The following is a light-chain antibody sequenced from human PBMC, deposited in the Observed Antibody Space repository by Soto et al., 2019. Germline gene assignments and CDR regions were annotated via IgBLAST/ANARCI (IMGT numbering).Light chain of an antibody. CDR2: KAS. Sequence: DIQMTQSPSTLSASVGDRVTITYRASQSISSWLAWYQQKPGKAPKLLIYKASSLESGVPSRLSGSGSGTEFTITIRSLQPDDSASYYCQQYNSYWTFGQGTKVDIK. CDR1: QSISSW. J-gene: IGKJ1*01. V-gene: IGKV1-5*03. CDR3: QQYNSYWT.